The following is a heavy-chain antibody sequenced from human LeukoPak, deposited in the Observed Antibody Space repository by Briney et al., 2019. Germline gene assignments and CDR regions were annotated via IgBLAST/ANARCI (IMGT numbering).Heavy chain of an antibody. V-gene: IGHV4-59*12. D-gene: IGHD3-3*01. Sequence: SETLSLTCTVSGGSISSYYWSWIRQPPGKGLEWIGYIYYSGSTNYNPSLKSRVTISVDTSKNQFSLKLSSVTAADTAVYYCARLRVRRLRFLEWLLSVGMDVWGQGTTVTVSS. CDR1: GGSISSYY. CDR2: IYYSGST. CDR3: ARLRVRRLRFLEWLLSVGMDV. J-gene: IGHJ6*02.